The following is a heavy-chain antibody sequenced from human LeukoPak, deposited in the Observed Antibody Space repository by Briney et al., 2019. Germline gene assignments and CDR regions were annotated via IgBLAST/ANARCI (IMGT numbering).Heavy chain of an antibody. V-gene: IGHV3-74*01. CDR2: IASDGSST. D-gene: IGHD4-23*01. CDR1: GFTFSGSA. CDR3: ARGRPHGNDY. Sequence: GGSLRLSCAASGFTFSGSAMHWVRQASGKGLEWVSRIASDGSSTTYADSVKGRFSISRDNAKNTLYLQMNSLRVEDTAVYYCARGRPHGNDYWGQGTLVTVSS. J-gene: IGHJ4*02.